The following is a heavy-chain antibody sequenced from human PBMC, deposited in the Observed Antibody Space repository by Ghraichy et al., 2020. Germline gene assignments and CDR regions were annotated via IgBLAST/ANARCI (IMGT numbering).Heavy chain of an antibody. Sequence: GGSLRLSCAASGFTFDDYTMHWVRQAPGKGLEWVSLISWDGGSTYYADSVKGRFTISRDNSKNSLYLQMNSLRTEDTALYYCAKAHYGDYQPAFDYWGQGTLVTVSS. D-gene: IGHD4-17*01. V-gene: IGHV3-43*01. CDR2: ISWDGGST. CDR1: GFTFDDYT. J-gene: IGHJ4*02. CDR3: AKAHYGDYQPAFDY.